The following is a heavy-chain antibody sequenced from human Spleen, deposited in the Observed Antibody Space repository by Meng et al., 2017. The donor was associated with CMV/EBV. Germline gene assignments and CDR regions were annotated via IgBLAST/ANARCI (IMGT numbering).Heavy chain of an antibody. CDR1: FTFSSYW. J-gene: IGHJ5*02. CDR3: ATRDVVVPAASGWFDP. Sequence: FTFSSYWMRWVRQAPGKGLEWVANIKQDGSEKYYVDSVKGRFTISRDNAKNSLYLQMNSLRAEDTAVYYCATRDVVVPAASGWFDPWGQGTLVTVSS. D-gene: IGHD2-2*01. CDR2: IKQDGSEK. V-gene: IGHV3-7*01.